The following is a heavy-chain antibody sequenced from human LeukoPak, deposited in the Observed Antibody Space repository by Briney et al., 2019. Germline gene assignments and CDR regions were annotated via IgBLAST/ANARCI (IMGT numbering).Heavy chain of an antibody. CDR3: ARVDIVVVPATITYYYYMDV. V-gene: IGHV4-59*01. CDR2: IYYSGST. D-gene: IGHD2-2*03. J-gene: IGHJ6*03. CDR1: GGSISSYY. Sequence: KPSETLSLTCTVSGGSISSYYWSWIRQPPGKGLEWSGYIYYSGSTNYNPSLKSRVTISVDTSKNQFSLKLSSVTAADTAVYYCARVDIVVVPATITYYYYMDVWGKGTTVTVSS.